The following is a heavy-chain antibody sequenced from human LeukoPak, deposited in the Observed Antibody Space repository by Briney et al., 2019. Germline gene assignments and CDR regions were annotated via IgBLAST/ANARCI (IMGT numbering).Heavy chain of an antibody. CDR3: ATRVSGYCSSTSCYAEWYFDY. CDR1: GYTLTELS. V-gene: IGHV1-24*01. D-gene: IGHD2-2*01. J-gene: IGHJ4*02. Sequence: ASVKVSCKVSGYTLTELSMHWVRQAPGKGLEWMGGFDPEDGETIYAQKFQGRVTMTEDTSTDTAYMELSSLRSEDTAVYYCATRVSGYCSSTSCYAEWYFDYWGQGSLVTVSS. CDR2: FDPEDGET.